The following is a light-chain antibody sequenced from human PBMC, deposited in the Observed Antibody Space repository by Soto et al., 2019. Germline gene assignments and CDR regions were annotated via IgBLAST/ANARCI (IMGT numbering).Light chain of an antibody. CDR2: EVT. J-gene: IGLJ1*01. CDR3: CSYAGSYTFYV. CDR1: ANDVGNYNF. Sequence: QSALTQTPSASGSPGQSVTISCTGTANDVGNYNFVSWYQQHPGKAPKLIIYEVTKRPSGVPARFSGSKSGNTASLTISGLQAEDEADYYCCSYAGSYTFYVFGTGTKVTVL. V-gene: IGLV2-8*01.